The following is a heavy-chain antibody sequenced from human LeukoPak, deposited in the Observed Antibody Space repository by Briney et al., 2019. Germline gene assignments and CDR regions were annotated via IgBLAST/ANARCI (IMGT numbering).Heavy chain of an antibody. D-gene: IGHD3-22*01. CDR2: IFPGGSNT. J-gene: IGHJ4*02. V-gene: IGHV5-51*01. Sequence: GESLKISCKASGYSFTTNWIAWARQMPGKGLEWTGIIFPGGSNTRYSPSFQGQVTFSADKSIYTAYLQWSSLRASDTAMYFCARLDSSGYSVWGQGTLVTVSS. CDR1: GYSFTTNW. CDR3: ARLDSSGYSV.